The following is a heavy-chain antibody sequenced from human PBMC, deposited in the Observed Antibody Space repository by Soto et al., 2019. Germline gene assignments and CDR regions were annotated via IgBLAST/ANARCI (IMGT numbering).Heavy chain of an antibody. CDR3: ARDREDIVATTGMDV. CDR2: ISYDGSNK. CDR1: GFTFSSYA. Sequence: QVQLVESGGGVVQPGRSLRLSCAASGFTFSSYAMHWVRQAPGKGLEWVAVISYDGSNKYYADSVKGRFTISRDNSKNTLYLQMNSLRAEDTAVYYCARDREDIVATTGMDVW. D-gene: IGHD5-12*01. V-gene: IGHV3-30-3*01. J-gene: IGHJ6*01.